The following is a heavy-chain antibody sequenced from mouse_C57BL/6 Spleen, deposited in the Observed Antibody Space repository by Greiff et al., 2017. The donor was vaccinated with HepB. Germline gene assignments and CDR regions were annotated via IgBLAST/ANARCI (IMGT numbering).Heavy chain of an antibody. Sequence: VQLQQSGPELVKPGASVKMSCKASGYTFTDYNMHWVKQSHGKSLEWIGYINPNNGGTSYNQKFKGKATLTVDKSSSTAYMELLSLTSEDSAVYYCARSGDYWAMDYWGQGTSVTVSS. V-gene: IGHV1-22*01. CDR3: ARSGDYWAMDY. CDR2: INPNNGGT. J-gene: IGHJ4*01. D-gene: IGHD3-1*01. CDR1: GYTFTDYN.